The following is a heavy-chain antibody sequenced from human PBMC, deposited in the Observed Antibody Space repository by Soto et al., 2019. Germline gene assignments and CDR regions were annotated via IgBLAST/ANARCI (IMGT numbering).Heavy chain of an antibody. CDR1: GFTFNSYG. CDR3: AKQDIIVIQGYLGGFDY. CDR2: ASYDGSNK. J-gene: IGHJ4*02. V-gene: IGHV3-30*18. Sequence: GGSLRLSCAASGFTFNSYGMHWVRQAPGKGLEWVAVASYDGSNKYYADSVKGRFTISRDNSKNTLYLQIDSLRAEDTAVYYCAKQDIIVIQGYLGGFDYWGQGTQVTVSS. D-gene: IGHD2-2*01.